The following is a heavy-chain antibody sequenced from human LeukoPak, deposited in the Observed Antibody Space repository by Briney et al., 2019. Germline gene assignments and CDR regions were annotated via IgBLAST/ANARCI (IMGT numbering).Heavy chain of an antibody. CDR1: GYGFTSYW. CDR2: IYPGDSDT. CDR3: AGSSSSYNWFDP. D-gene: IGHD6-13*01. V-gene: IGHV5-51*01. Sequence: GEALKISCKGSGYGFTSYWIGWVRQMPGKGLEWMGIIYPGDSDTRYSPSFQGQVAISADKSISTAYLQWSSLKASDTAMYYCAGSSSSYNWFDPWGQGTLVTVSS. J-gene: IGHJ5*02.